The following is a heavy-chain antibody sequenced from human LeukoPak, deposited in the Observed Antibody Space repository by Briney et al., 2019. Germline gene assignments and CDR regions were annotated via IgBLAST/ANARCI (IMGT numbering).Heavy chain of an antibody. V-gene: IGHV1-8*01. Sequence: ASVKVSCKASGYTFTSYDINWVRQATGQGLEWMGWMNPNSGNTGYAQKFQGRVTMTEDTSTDTAYMELSSLRSEDTAVYYCATALIVVVHDAFDIWGQGTMVTVSS. D-gene: IGHD3-22*01. CDR1: GYTFTSYD. CDR2: MNPNSGNT. CDR3: ATALIVVVHDAFDI. J-gene: IGHJ3*02.